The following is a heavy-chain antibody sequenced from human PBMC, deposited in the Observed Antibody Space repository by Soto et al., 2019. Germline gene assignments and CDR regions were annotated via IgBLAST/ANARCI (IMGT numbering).Heavy chain of an antibody. Sequence: PVGSLRLSCAASGFTFSTYWMSWVRQAPGKGLEWVANLKQDGRESHYMDSVKGRFTISRDNAKNSLYLQMNSLRVEDTAVYYCVRDTSPRRADCWGQGTLVTVSS. CDR2: LKQDGRES. V-gene: IGHV3-7*01. CDR3: VRDTSPRRADC. D-gene: IGHD2-2*01. J-gene: IGHJ4*02. CDR1: GFTFSTYW.